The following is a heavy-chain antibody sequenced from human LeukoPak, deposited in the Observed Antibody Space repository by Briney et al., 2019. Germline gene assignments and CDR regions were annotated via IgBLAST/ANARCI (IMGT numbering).Heavy chain of an antibody. D-gene: IGHD6-19*01. J-gene: IGHJ4*02. Sequence: GGSLRLSCTASGFTFSTYAMTWVRQAPGKGLEWVSVISHGGDSAWYADSVKGRFTISRDNSKSTLFLQMNSLRTDDTAIYYCAKGRSGWYEGLDYWGQGILVTVSS. CDR1: GFTFSTYA. CDR2: ISHGGDSA. V-gene: IGHV3-23*01. CDR3: AKGRSGWYEGLDY.